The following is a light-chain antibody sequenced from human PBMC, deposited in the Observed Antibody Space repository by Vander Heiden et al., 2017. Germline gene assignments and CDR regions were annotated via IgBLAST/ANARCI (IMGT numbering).Light chain of an antibody. CDR3: CSYAGNYTYV. J-gene: IGLJ1*01. V-gene: IGLV2-11*01. CDR2: DVT. Sequence: QSALTQPRSVSGSPGQSVTISCTGTSSNVGRYDFVSWYQQHPGKAPKVIIYDVTRRPAGVPHRFSDSKSGNTASLTISGLQAEDEADYCCCSYAGNYTYVFGPGTTVTVL. CDR1: SSNVGRYDF.